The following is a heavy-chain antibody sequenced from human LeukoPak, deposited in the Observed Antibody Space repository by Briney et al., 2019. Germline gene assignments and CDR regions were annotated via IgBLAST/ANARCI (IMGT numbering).Heavy chain of an antibody. D-gene: IGHD3-9*01. J-gene: IGHJ4*02. Sequence: GGSLRLSCAASGFTFSSYAMHWVRQAPGKGLEWVAVISYDGSNKYYADSVKGRFTISRDNAKNSVYLQMNSLRVEDTAVYYCARNNIFLDYWGQGILVTVSS. CDR1: GFTFSSYA. V-gene: IGHV3-30-3*01. CDR2: ISYDGSNK. CDR3: ARNNIFLDY.